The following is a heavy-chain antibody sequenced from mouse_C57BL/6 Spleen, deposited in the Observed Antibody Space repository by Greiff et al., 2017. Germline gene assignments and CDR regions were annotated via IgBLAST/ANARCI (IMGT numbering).Heavy chain of an antibody. CDR3: ARKVGLLHPYFDV. CDR2: IDPSDSYT. J-gene: IGHJ1*03. CDR1: GYTFTSYW. Sequence: VQLQQPGAELVMPGASVKLSCKASGYTFTSYWMHWVKQRPGQGLEWIGEIDPSDSYTNYNQKFKGKSTLTVDKSSSTAYMQLSSLTSEDSAVYYCARKVGLLHPYFDVWGTGTTVTVSS. V-gene: IGHV1-69*01. D-gene: IGHD2-3*01.